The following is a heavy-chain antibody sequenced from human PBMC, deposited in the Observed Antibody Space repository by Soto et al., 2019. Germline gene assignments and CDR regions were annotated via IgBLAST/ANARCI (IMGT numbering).Heavy chain of an antibody. J-gene: IGHJ4*02. CDR3: AREDNNFFYYFDY. V-gene: IGHV3-7*01. CDR1: GFTFSTYN. Sequence: GGSLRLSCGASGFTFSTYNMHWVRQAPGKGLEWVANINQDGSEKYYVDSVKGRFTISRDNAKNSLYLHMNSLRAEDTAVYYCAREDNNFFYYFDYWGQGALVTVSS. CDR2: INQDGSEK. D-gene: IGHD4-4*01.